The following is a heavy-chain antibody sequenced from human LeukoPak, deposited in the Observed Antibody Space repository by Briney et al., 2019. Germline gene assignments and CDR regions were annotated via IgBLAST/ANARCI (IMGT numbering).Heavy chain of an antibody. CDR2: ISGSGGST. Sequence: GGSLRLSCAASGFTFSSYAMSWVRQAPGKGLEWVSAISGSGGSTYYADSVKGRFTISRDNSKNTLYLQMNSLRAEDTAVYYCAKGYYDYVWGSYYFDYWGQGILVTVSS. D-gene: IGHD3-16*01. CDR3: AKGYYDYVWGSYYFDY. J-gene: IGHJ4*02. V-gene: IGHV3-23*01. CDR1: GFTFSSYA.